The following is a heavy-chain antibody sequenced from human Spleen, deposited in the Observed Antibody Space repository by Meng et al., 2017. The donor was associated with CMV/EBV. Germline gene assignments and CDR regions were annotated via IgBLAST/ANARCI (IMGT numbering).Heavy chain of an antibody. CDR3: AIPYYYDSSGSYGFDY. J-gene: IGHJ4*02. CDR1: GGTFSSYA. D-gene: IGHD3-22*01. Sequence: SVKVSCKASGGTFSSYAISWVRQAPGQGLEWMGGIIPIFGTANYAQKFQGRVTITTDESTSTAYMELSSLRSEDTAVYYCAIPYYYDSSGSYGFDYWGQGILFTVSS. CDR2: IIPIFGTA. V-gene: IGHV1-69*05.